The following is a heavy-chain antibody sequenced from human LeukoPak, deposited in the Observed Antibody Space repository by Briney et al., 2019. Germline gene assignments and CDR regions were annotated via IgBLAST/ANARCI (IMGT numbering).Heavy chain of an antibody. CDR1: GGSISSYY. J-gene: IGHJ4*02. CDR2: IYYSGST. CDR3: ARYYYESSGYYILDY. D-gene: IGHD3-22*01. V-gene: IGHV4-59*01. Sequence: SETLSLTCTVSGGSISSYYWSWIRQPPGKGLEWIGYIYYSGSTNYNPSLKSRVTISVDTSKNQFSLKLSSVTAADTAVYYCARYYYESSGYYILDYWGQGTLVTVSS.